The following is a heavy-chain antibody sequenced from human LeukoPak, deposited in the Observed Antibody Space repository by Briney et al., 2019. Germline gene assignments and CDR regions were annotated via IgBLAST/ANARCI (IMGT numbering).Heavy chain of an antibody. V-gene: IGHV1-69*04. CDR3: ASLPEPRLHSDFDY. Sequence: SVKVSCTASGGTFSSYAISWVRQAPGQGLEWMGRIIPILGIANYAQKFQGRVTITADKSTSTAYMELSSLRSEDTAVYYCASLPEPRLHSDFDYWGQGTLVTVSS. CDR2: IIPILGIA. CDR1: GGTFSSYA. D-gene: IGHD1-14*01. J-gene: IGHJ4*02.